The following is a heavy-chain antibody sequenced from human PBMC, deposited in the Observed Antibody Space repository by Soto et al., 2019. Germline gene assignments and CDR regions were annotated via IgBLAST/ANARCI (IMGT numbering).Heavy chain of an antibody. CDR2: IIPIFGTA. Sequence: SVKVSCKASGGTFSSYAISWVRQAPGQWLEWMGGIIPIFGTANYAQKFQGRVTITADESTSTAYMELSSLRSEDTAVYYCARAPEYSSSWYGRFDYWGQGTLVTVSS. D-gene: IGHD6-13*01. J-gene: IGHJ4*02. CDR3: ARAPEYSSSWYGRFDY. V-gene: IGHV1-69*13. CDR1: GGTFSSYA.